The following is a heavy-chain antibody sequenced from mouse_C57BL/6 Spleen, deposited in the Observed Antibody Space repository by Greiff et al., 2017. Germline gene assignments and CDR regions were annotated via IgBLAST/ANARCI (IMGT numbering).Heavy chain of an antibody. V-gene: IGHV1-9*01. CDR3: ARWAQSNYLDY. Sequence: VMLVESGAELMKPGASVKLSCKATGYTFTGYWIEWVKQRPGHGLAWIGAILPGSGSTNYNEKFKGKATFTADTSSNTAYMQLSSLTTEDSAIXYCARWAQSNYLDYWGQGTTLTVSS. D-gene: IGHD5-1*01. J-gene: IGHJ2*01. CDR1: GYTFTGYW. CDR2: ILPGSGST.